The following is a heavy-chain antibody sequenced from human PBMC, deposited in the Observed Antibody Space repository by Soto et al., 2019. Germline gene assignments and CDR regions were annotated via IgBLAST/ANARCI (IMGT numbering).Heavy chain of an antibody. CDR2: INHSGST. J-gene: IGHJ6*02. V-gene: IGHV4-34*01. Sequence: SETLSLTCAVYGGSFSGYYWSWIRQPPGKGLEWIGEINHSGSTNYNPSLKSRVTISVDTSKNQFSLKLSSVTAADTAVYYCARGRGYCSSTSCYTHYYYYYYGMDVWGQGTTVTVSS. CDR3: ARGRGYCSSTSCYTHYYYYYYGMDV. D-gene: IGHD2-2*02. CDR1: GGSFSGYY.